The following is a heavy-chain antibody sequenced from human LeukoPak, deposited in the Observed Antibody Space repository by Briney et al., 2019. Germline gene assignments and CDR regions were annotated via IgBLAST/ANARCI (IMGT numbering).Heavy chain of an antibody. J-gene: IGHJ6*02. CDR1: GYTFTGYY. V-gene: IGHV1-2*02. D-gene: IGHD3-3*01. CDR2: INPNSGGT. Sequence: ASVKVSCKASGYTFTGYYMHWVRQAPGQGLEWMGWINPNSGGTNYAQKFQGRVTMTRDTSISTAYMELSRLRSDDTAAYYCARDEITIFGVGPGYYYGMDVWGQGTTVTVSS. CDR3: ARDEITIFGVGPGYYYGMDV.